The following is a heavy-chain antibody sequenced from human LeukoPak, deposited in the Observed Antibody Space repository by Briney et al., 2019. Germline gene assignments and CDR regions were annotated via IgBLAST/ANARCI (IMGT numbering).Heavy chain of an antibody. D-gene: IGHD6-19*01. J-gene: IGHJ5*02. CDR1: GFTFSSYS. V-gene: IGHV3-21*01. Sequence: GSLRLSCAASGFTFSSYSMNWVRQAPGKGLEWVSSISSTSSYIYYADSVKGRFTISRDNAKNSLYLQMNSLRAEDTAVYYCARDLGDRSSGLPNWFDPWGQGTLVTVSS. CDR2: ISSTSSYI. CDR3: ARDLGDRSSGLPNWFDP.